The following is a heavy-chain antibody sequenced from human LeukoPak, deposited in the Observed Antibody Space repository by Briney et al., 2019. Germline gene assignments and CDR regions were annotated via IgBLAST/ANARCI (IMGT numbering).Heavy chain of an antibody. CDR2: IYTSGST. CDR1: GGSISSYY. J-gene: IGHJ4*02. Sequence: SETLSLTCTVSGGSISSYYWSWIRQPAGKGLEWIGRIYTSGSTNYNPSLKSRVTISVGKSKNQFSLKLSSVTAADTAVYYCARDVDIVVLGITYGYYFDYWGQGTLVTVSS. D-gene: IGHD2-2*03. V-gene: IGHV4-4*07. CDR3: ARDVDIVVLGITYGYYFDY.